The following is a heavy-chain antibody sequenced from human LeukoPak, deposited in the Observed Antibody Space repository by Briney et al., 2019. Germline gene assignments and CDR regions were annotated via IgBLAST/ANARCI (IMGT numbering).Heavy chain of an antibody. D-gene: IGHD3-22*01. CDR1: GFTFSSYA. Sequence: SGGSLRLSCAASGFTFSSYAMSWVRQAPGKGLEWVSSIGGSGGSTYYADSVKGRFTISRDNSKNTLYLQMNSLRAEDTAVYYCARDTYYYDSSGYYGRVYYSDYWGQGTLVTVSS. CDR3: ARDTYYYDSSGYYGRVYYSDY. CDR2: IGGSGGST. V-gene: IGHV3-23*01. J-gene: IGHJ4*02.